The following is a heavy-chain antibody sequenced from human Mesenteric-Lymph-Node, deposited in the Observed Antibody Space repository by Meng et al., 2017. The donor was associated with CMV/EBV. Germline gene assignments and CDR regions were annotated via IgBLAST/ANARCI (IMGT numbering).Heavy chain of an antibody. D-gene: IGHD6-13*01. CDR3: ARVPSASSSLGGDY. Sequence: ATGYNFTSYYMAWGRTAPGQGLEWMGIINPSGGSTSYAQKFQGRVTMTRDTSTSTVYMELSSLRSEDTAAYYWARVPSASSSLGGDYWGQGTLVTVSS. V-gene: IGHV1-46*01. CDR1: GYNFTSYY. J-gene: IGHJ4*02. CDR2: INPSGGST.